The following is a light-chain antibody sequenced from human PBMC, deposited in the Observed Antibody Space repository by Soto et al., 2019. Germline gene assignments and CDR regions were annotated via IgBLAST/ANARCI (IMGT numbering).Light chain of an antibody. CDR1: SSDVGGYNY. J-gene: IGLJ2*01. Sequence: SLLPQPPSASGSPGRSVTISCPGTSSDVGGYNYVSWYQQHPGKAPKLMIYEVSKRPSGVPDRFSGSKSGNTASLTVSGLQAEDEADYYCSSYAGSNNFDVVFGGGTKVTVL. CDR3: SSYAGSNNFDVV. V-gene: IGLV2-8*01. CDR2: EVS.